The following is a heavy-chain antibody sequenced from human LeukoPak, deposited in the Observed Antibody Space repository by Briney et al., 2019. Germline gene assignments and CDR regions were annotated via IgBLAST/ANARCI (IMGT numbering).Heavy chain of an antibody. CDR2: IYYSGST. V-gene: IGHV4-59*01. J-gene: IGHJ4*02. CDR3: ATEAYYDSSGPHFDY. Sequence: SETLSLTCTVSGGSISSYYWSWIRQPPGKGLEWIGYIYYSGSTNYNPSLKSRVTISVDTSKNQFSLKLYSVTAADTAVYYCATEAYYDSSGPHFDYWGQGTLVTVSS. CDR1: GGSISSYY. D-gene: IGHD3-22*01.